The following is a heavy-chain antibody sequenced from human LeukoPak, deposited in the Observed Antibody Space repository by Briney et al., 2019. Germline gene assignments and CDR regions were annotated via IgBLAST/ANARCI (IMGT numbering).Heavy chain of an antibody. J-gene: IGHJ4*02. D-gene: IGHD2-2*01. V-gene: IGHV4-4*07. Sequence: SETLSLTCTVSGGSIGGYSWTWIRQSTGKGLEWIGRVFTSGITAYNPSLNSRVTMSVDTSDKHFSLNLTSVTVADTAVYYCASGYCSSTSCYPLDYWGQGTLVTVSS. CDR2: VFTSGIT. CDR3: ASGYCSSTSCYPLDY. CDR1: GGSIGGYS.